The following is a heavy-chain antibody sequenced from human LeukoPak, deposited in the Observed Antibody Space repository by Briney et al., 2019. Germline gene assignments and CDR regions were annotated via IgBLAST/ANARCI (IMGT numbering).Heavy chain of an antibody. J-gene: IGHJ4*02. CDR1: GGSISSGGYY. Sequence: SQTLSLTCIVSGGSISSGGYYWSWIRQHPGKGLEWIGYIYYSGSTYYNPSLKSRVTISVDTPKNQFSLKLSSVTAADTAVYYCARVRDGYNSDYWGQGTLVTVSS. CDR2: IYYSGST. D-gene: IGHD5-24*01. CDR3: ARVRDGYNSDY. V-gene: IGHV4-31*03.